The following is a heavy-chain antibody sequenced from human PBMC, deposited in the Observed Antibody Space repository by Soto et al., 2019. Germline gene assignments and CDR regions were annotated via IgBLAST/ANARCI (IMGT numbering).Heavy chain of an antibody. V-gene: IGHV1-2*04. CDR2: INPNSGGT. CDR1: RYTLTGFY. Sequence: ASLKASCKDPRYTLTGFYMHWPRQAPRQGLERMGWINPNSGGTNYAKTFQGWVTIARDTSISTVYMVLSRLRSDDTALYYCSRSWNKVGAAFAIGYFDFWGLGTLVTVSS. J-gene: IGHJ4*02. CDR3: SRSWNKVGAAFAIGYFDF. D-gene: IGHD1-26*01.